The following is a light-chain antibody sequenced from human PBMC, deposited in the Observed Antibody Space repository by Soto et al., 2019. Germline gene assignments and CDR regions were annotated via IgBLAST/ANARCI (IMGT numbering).Light chain of an antibody. CDR2: LNSDGSH. V-gene: IGLV4-69*01. J-gene: IGLJ3*02. CDR3: PTWGWGV. CDR1: SGHSSYA. Sequence: QSVLTQSPSASASLGASVNLTCTLSSGHSSYAIAWHQQQPQKGPRYLMKLNSDGSHSKGDGIPDRFSGSSSGAERYLTISSLPSEDEAAYYCPTWGWGVFGGGTKVTVL.